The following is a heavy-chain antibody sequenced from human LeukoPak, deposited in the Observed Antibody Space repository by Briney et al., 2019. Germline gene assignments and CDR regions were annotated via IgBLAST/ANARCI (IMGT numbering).Heavy chain of an antibody. CDR2: IKQDGSEK. J-gene: IGHJ5*02. CDR1: GFTFSSYW. Sequence: GGSPRLSCAASGFTFSSYWMSWVRQAPGKGLEWVANIKQDGSEKYYVDSVRGRFTISRDNAKNSLYLQMNSLRAEDTAVYYCARDFSSSGPNWFDPWGQGTLVTVSS. CDR3: ARDFSSSGPNWFDP. D-gene: IGHD6-19*01. V-gene: IGHV3-7*01.